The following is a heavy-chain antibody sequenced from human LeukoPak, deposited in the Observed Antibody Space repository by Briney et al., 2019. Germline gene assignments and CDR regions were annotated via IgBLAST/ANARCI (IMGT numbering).Heavy chain of an antibody. CDR3: ATISILDL. D-gene: IGHD4-11*01. V-gene: IGHV3-72*01. CDR1: GFTFSDHY. J-gene: IGHJ2*01. Sequence: GGSLRLSCAASGFTFSDHYMDWVRQAPGKGLEWVGRTRNKANSYTTEYAASVKGRFTISRDDSKNSLYLQMNSLKTEDTAVYYCATISILDLWGRGTLVTVSS. CDR2: TRNKANSYTT.